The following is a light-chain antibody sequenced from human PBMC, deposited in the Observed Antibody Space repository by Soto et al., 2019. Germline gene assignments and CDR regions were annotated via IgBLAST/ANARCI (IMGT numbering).Light chain of an antibody. CDR1: SSDVGSYNY. V-gene: IGLV2-8*01. Sequence: QSALTQPPSASGSPGQSVTISCTGTSSDVGSYNYVSWYQQHPGKAPKLMIYEVSQRPSGVPDRFSGSKSGSTASLTVSGLQAEDEADYYCSSYAGSNPVVFGGATKLTVL. CDR2: EVS. J-gene: IGLJ2*01. CDR3: SSYAGSNPVV.